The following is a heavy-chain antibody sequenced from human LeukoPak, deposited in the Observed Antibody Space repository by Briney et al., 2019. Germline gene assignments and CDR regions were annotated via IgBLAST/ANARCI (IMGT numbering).Heavy chain of an antibody. CDR3: ARVGGYSYGYDWFDP. CDR2: INHSGST. J-gene: IGHJ5*02. Sequence: SETLSLTCAVYGGSFSGYYWSWIRQPPGKGLEWIGEINHSGSTNYNPSLKSRVTISVDTSKNQFSLKLSSVTAADTAVYYCARVGGYSYGYDWFDPWGQGTLVTVSS. V-gene: IGHV4-34*01. CDR1: GGSFSGYY. D-gene: IGHD5-18*01.